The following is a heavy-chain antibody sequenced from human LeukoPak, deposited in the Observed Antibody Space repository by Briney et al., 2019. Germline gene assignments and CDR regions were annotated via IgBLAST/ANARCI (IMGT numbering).Heavy chain of an antibody. Sequence: PGGSLRLSCAASGFSFSGCGMHWVRQAPGKGLEWVAFIRFDASNIQYADSVKGRFTISRDNSKSTLYLQMNSLRAEDTAVYFCAKEGPFSGPVTDYWGQGTLVTVSS. CDR2: IRFDASNI. J-gene: IGHJ4*02. CDR3: AKEGPFSGPVTDY. D-gene: IGHD5-12*01. CDR1: GFSFSGCG. V-gene: IGHV3-30*02.